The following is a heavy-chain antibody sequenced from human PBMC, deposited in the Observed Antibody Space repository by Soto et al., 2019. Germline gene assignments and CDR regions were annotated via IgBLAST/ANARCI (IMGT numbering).Heavy chain of an antibody. J-gene: IGHJ4*02. CDR3: ARERTKGGYYDSSGSGLDY. Sequence: PSETLSLTCAVSGGSISSSNWWSWVRQPPGKGLEWIGEIYHSGSTNYNPSLKSRVTISVDKSKNQFSLKLSSVTAADTAVYYCARERTKGGYYDSSGSGLDYWGQGTLVTVSS. CDR2: IYHSGST. CDR1: GGSISSSNW. V-gene: IGHV4-4*02. D-gene: IGHD3-22*01.